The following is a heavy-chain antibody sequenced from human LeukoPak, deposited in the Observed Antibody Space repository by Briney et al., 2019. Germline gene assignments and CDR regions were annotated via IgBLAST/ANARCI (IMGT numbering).Heavy chain of an antibody. Sequence: PSETLSLTCTVSGGSISSGGYYWSWIRQHPGKGLEWIGYIYYSGSTYYNPSLKSRVTISVDTSKNQFSLKLSSVTAADTAVYYCAGLITPYCSSTSCPWSNFDYWGQGTLVTASS. CDR2: IYYSGST. CDR1: GGSISSGGYY. CDR3: AGLITPYCSSTSCPWSNFDY. D-gene: IGHD2-2*01. J-gene: IGHJ4*02. V-gene: IGHV4-31*03.